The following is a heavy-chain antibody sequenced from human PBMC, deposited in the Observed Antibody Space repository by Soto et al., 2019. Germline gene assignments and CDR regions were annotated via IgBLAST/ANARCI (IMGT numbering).Heavy chain of an antibody. CDR2: ISYDGSNK. D-gene: IGHD6-19*01. V-gene: IGHV3-30*18. Sequence: QVQLVESGGGVVQPGRSLRLSCAASGFTFSSYGMHWVRQAPGKGLEWVAVISYDGSNKYYADSVKGRFTISRDNAKNTLYLQRNSLRAEDTAVYYCAKGGHETVAGSFDYWGQGTLVTVSS. CDR1: GFTFSSYG. CDR3: AKGGHETVAGSFDY. J-gene: IGHJ4*02.